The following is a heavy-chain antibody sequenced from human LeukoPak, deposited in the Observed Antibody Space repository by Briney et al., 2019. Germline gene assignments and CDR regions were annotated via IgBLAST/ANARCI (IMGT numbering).Heavy chain of an antibody. J-gene: IGHJ4*02. CDR2: INHSGST. V-gene: IGHV4-34*01. Sequence: SETLSLTCAVYGGFFSGYYWSWICQPPGKGLEWIGEINHSGSTNDNPSLKSRFTISVDTSKNQFSLRLSSVTAADTAVYYCARGRKGIAAAGIIVWGQGTLVTVSS. CDR1: GGFFSGYY. D-gene: IGHD6-13*01. CDR3: ARGRKGIAAAGIIV.